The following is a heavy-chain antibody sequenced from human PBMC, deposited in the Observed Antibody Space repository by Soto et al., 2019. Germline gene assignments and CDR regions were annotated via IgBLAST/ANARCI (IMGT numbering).Heavy chain of an antibody. D-gene: IGHD3-22*01. J-gene: IGHJ6*02. CDR3: ARGDATKIVVTTYYAMDV. CDR2: IIPVFCTP. CDR1: GGSLSNYG. V-gene: IGHV1-69*12. Sequence: QVQLVQSGAEVKKPGSSVKVSCKASGGSLSNYGISWVRQAPGQGLEWMGAIIPVFCTPNYAQKFQDRVTITADESTTTVYMEVRSLTSEDTAVYYCARGDATKIVVTTYYAMDVWGQGTRVTVSS.